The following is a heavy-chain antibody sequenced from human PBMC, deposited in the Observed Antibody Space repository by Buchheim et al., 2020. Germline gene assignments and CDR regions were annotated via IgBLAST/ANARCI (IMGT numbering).Heavy chain of an antibody. J-gene: IGHJ4*02. CDR3: TRALITDYLDY. CDR1: GYSFTSYY. V-gene: IGHV1-46*01. CDR2: INPSGGTT. Sequence: QVRMVQSGAEVKKPGASVKVSCKSSGYSFTSYYMHWVRQAPGQGLEWMGMINPSGGTTDYAQRFQGRVTMTRDTSTSTVYMELSSLRSEDTAVYYWTRALITDYLDYWGQGTL. D-gene: IGHD3-22*01.